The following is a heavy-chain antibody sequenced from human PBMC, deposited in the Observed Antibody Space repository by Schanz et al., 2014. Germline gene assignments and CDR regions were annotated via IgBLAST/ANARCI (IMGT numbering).Heavy chain of an antibody. CDR2: MNPNSGNT. V-gene: IGHV1-8*02. CDR3: ARGGYSSGWYDRDIAHFDY. Sequence: QVQLVQSGSELKKPGASVKVSCKASGYTFTSYSMNWVRQAPGQGLEWMGWMNPNSGNTGYAQKFQGRVTMTRNTSISTAYMELRSLRSDDTAVYYCARGGYSSGWYDRDIAHFDYWGQGTLVTVSS. CDR1: GYTFTSYS. J-gene: IGHJ4*02. D-gene: IGHD6-19*01.